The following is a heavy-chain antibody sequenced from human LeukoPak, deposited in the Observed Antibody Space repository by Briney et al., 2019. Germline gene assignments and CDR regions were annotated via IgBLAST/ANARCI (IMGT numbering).Heavy chain of an antibody. D-gene: IGHD2-21*02. CDR2: IYHTGST. Sequence: PSETLSLTCTVSGGSISSYYWTWIRQPPGKGLEWIGYIYHTGSTNYNPSLKSRVTISVDTSKNQFSLKLSPVTAADTAVYYCARYCGGDCYSNWYFDLWGRGTLVTVSS. J-gene: IGHJ2*01. CDR3: ARYCGGDCYSNWYFDL. V-gene: IGHV4-59*08. CDR1: GGSISSYY.